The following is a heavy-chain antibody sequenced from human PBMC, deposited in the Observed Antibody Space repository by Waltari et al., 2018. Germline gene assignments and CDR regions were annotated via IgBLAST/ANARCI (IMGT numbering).Heavy chain of an antibody. Sequence: QVQLQQSGPGLVKPSQTLSLTCAVSGDSLFTTSVAWNWIRQSPSRGLEWLGKTYYRSQWRNEYALCVKGRITVNPDTSKNHFSLQLDSVTPDDTAVYYCARGKVTAFDIWGQGTMVTVSS. CDR2: TYYRSQWRN. CDR1: GDSLFTTSVA. V-gene: IGHV6-1*01. J-gene: IGHJ3*02. CDR3: ARGKVTAFDI.